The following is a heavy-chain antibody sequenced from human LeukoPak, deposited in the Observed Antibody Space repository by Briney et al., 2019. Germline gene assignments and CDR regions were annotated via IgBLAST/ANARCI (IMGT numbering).Heavy chain of an antibody. V-gene: IGHV4-39*01. CDR1: GGSISSSSYY. CDR2: IYYSGST. Sequence: PSETLSLTCTVSGGSISSSSYYWGWIRQPPGKGLEWIGSIYYSGSTYYNPSLKSRVTISVDTSKNQFSLNLSSVTAADTAVYYCARGRPYYYDSSGPLYFDYWGQGTLVTVSS. D-gene: IGHD3-22*01. CDR3: ARGRPYYYDSSGPLYFDY. J-gene: IGHJ4*02.